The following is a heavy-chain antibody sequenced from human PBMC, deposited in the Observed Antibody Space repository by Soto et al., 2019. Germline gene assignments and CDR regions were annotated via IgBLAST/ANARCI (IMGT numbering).Heavy chain of an antibody. V-gene: IGHV3-23*01. CDR3: AKDPYYYCSGRRFDY. CDR2: ISGSGGST. D-gene: IGHD3-10*01. CDR1: GFTFSSYA. J-gene: IGHJ4*02. Sequence: EVQLLESGGGLVQPGGSLRLSCAASGFTFSSYAMSWVRQAPGKGLEWVSAISGSGGSTYYADSVKGRFTISRDNSKNPLYLQMNSLRAEDTAVYYCAKDPYYYCSGRRFDYWGQGTLVTVSS.